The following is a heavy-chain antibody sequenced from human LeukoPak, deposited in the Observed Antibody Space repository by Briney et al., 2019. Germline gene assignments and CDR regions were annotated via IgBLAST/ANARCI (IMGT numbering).Heavy chain of an antibody. CDR2: IYPGDSDA. J-gene: IGHJ3*02. Sequence: GESLKISCKGSGYSFTNYWIGWVRQMPGKGLKWMGIIYPGDSDARYSPSFQGQVTISADKSISTAYLQWSSLKASDTAMYYCARRYCTNGVCYDDRGVFDIWGQGTMVTVSS. CDR3: ARRYCTNGVCYDDRGVFDI. CDR1: GYSFTNYW. D-gene: IGHD2-8*01. V-gene: IGHV5-51*01.